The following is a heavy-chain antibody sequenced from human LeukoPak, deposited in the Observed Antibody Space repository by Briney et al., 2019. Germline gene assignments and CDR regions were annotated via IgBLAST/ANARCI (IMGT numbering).Heavy chain of an antibody. CDR3: AREGYDSNIYYKADY. Sequence: SETLSLTCTVSGGSINTYYWSWIRQPPGKGLEWIGYISYSGSTSYNPSLKGRVTITVDTSKNQFSLKLSSVTAADTAVYYCAREGYDSNIYYKADYWGQGTLVTVSS. CDR2: ISYSGST. J-gene: IGHJ4*02. CDR1: GGSINTYY. V-gene: IGHV4-59*01. D-gene: IGHD3-22*01.